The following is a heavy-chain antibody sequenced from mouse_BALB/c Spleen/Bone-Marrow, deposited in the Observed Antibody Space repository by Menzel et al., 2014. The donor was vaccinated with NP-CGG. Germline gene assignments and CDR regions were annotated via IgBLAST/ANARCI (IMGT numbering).Heavy chain of an antibody. CDR2: INPYNGDT. CDR1: GYSFTGYF. Sequence: VQLQQSGPELVKPGASVKISCKASGYSFTGYFMNWVMQSHGKSLEWIGRINPYNGDTFYNQKFKGKATLTVDKSSSPAXXXXRSLASEASAVYYCVRGGLRGAWFAYWGQGTLVTVSA. D-gene: IGHD2-4*01. V-gene: IGHV1-20*02. J-gene: IGHJ3*01. CDR3: VRGGLRGAWFAY.